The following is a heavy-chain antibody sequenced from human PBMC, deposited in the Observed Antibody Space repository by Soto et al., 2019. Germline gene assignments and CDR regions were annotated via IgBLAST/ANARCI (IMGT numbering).Heavy chain of an antibody. CDR2: LYYTGRT. CDR3: GAYNFYYYYAMDV. CDR1: GASVSSSSYY. J-gene: IGHJ6*02. V-gene: IGHV4-39*02. Sequence: SETLSLTCTVSGASVSSSSYYWGWIRQPPGKGLEWIGSLYYTGRTYYKPSLKTRVNISVDTSKNHFSLKLSAVTAADTAVYYCGAYNFYYYYAMDVWGQGTTVTV. D-gene: IGHD1-26*01.